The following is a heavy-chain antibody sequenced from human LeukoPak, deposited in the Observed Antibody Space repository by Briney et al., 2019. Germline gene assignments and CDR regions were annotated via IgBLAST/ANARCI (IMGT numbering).Heavy chain of an antibody. CDR1: GFTFSSYA. CDR2: ISYDGSSK. V-gene: IGHV3-30*04. CDR3: AKDGLDYGDYVGYFDY. D-gene: IGHD4-17*01. Sequence: PGGSLRLSCAASGFTFSSYAMHWVRQAPGKGLEWVAVISYDGSSKYYADSVKGRFTISRDNSKNTLYLQMNSLRAEDTAVYYCAKDGLDYGDYVGYFDYWGQGTLVTVSS. J-gene: IGHJ4*02.